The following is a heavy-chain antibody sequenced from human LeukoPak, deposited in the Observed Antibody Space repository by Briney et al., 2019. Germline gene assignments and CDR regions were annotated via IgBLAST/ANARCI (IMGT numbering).Heavy chain of an antibody. Sequence: GGSLRLSCAASGFTFSRHSMNWVRQAPGKGLEWVSSISSSSIYIYYADSVKGRFTISRDNSKNTLYLQMNSLRAEDTAVYYCARDKVRLGVIKGRQYYFDYWGQGTLVTVSS. CDR1: GFTFSRHS. CDR3: ARDKVRLGVIKGRQYYFDY. V-gene: IGHV3-21*04. CDR2: ISSSSIYI. D-gene: IGHD3-10*01. J-gene: IGHJ4*02.